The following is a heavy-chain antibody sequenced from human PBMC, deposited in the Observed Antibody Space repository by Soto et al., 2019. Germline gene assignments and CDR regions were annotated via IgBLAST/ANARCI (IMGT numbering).Heavy chain of an antibody. D-gene: IGHD6-13*01. Sequence: EVQLVESGGGLVQPGGSLRLSCAASGFTFSSYWMSWVRQAPGKGLEWVANIKQDGSEKYYVDSVKGRFTISRDNAKNSLYQQMNSLRAEDTAVYYCARDHDSSSWYVYFDYWGQGTLVTVSS. CDR2: IKQDGSEK. V-gene: IGHV3-7*03. CDR3: ARDHDSSSWYVYFDY. J-gene: IGHJ4*02. CDR1: GFTFSSYW.